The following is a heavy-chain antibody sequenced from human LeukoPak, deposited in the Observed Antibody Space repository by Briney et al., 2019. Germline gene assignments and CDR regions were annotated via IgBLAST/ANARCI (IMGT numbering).Heavy chain of an antibody. D-gene: IGHD3-22*01. V-gene: IGHV4-38-2*01. CDR1: GYSISSGYH. J-gene: IGHJ4*02. CDR2: IYHSGKT. Sequence: KPSETLSLTCAVSGYSISSGYHWAWIRQPPGKGLEWIGSIYHSGKTYYNPSLKSRVTIFLDTSKNQFSLKLSSVTAADTAVYYCARSGNYYYESSGYHYFDQWGRGTLVSVSS. CDR3: ARSGNYYYESSGYHYFDQ.